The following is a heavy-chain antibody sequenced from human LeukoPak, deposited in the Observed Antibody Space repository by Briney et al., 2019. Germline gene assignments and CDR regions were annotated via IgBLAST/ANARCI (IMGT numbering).Heavy chain of an antibody. CDR1: GFTFSNAW. J-gene: IGHJ4*02. Sequence: GGSLTLSCAASGFTFSNAWMSWVRQAPGKGLESVGRIKSKTDGGTTDYAAPVKGRFTISRDDSKNTLYVQMSSLKTEDTAVYYCTTGPYDYGSGTHYHWGQGTLVTVSS. CDR2: IKSKTDGGTT. D-gene: IGHD3-10*01. V-gene: IGHV3-15*01. CDR3: TTGPYDYGSGTHYH.